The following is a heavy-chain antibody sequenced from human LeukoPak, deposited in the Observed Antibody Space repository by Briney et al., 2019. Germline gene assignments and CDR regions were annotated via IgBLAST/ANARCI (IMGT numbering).Heavy chain of an antibody. J-gene: IGHJ3*02. CDR3: ARLNGWPTFDI. D-gene: IGHD6-19*01. Sequence: GGSLRLSCAASGFMFRDYYMSWIRQAPGKGLEWVSYFSSGVTTYYADYVKGRFNISRDNAKNSLYLQMNSLRAEDTAVYYCARLNGWPTFDIWGQGTMVTVSS. CDR1: GFMFRDYY. CDR2: FSSGVTT. V-gene: IGHV3-11*04.